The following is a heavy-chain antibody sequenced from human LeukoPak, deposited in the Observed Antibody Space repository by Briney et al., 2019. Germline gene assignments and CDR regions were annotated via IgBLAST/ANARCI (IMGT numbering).Heavy chain of an antibody. CDR2: ISGSGGST. Sequence: GGSLRLSCAASGFTSSSYAMSWVRQAPGKGLEWVSAISGSGGSTYYADSVKGRFTISRDNSKNTLYLQMNSLRAEDTAVYYCAKDSRTIFGVVIARSPPFDYWGQGTLVTVSS. V-gene: IGHV3-23*01. J-gene: IGHJ4*02. D-gene: IGHD3-3*01. CDR3: AKDSRTIFGVVIARSPPFDY. CDR1: GFTSSSYA.